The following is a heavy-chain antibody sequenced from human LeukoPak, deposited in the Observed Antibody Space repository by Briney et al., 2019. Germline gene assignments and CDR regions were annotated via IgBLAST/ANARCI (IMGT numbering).Heavy chain of an antibody. V-gene: IGHV1-2*02. J-gene: IGHJ6*03. CDR2: ISPSGGST. CDR3: ARGAEERITIFGVVIPRYYYYMDV. Sequence: ASVKVSCKAFGYTFTSNYMHWVRQAPGQGPEWMGVISPSGGSTTYAQKFQGRVTMTRDTSISTAYMELSRLRSDDTAVYYCARGAEERITIFGVVIPRYYYYMDVWGKGTTVTISS. D-gene: IGHD3-3*01. CDR1: GYTFTSNY.